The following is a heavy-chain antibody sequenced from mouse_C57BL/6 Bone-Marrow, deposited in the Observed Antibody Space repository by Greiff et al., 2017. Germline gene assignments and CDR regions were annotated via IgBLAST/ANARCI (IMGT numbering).Heavy chain of an antibody. Sequence: QVQLQQPGAELVKPGASVKLSCKASGYTFTSYWMQWVKQRPGPGLEWIGEIDPSDGYTNYNQKFKGKATLTVNTSSSTAYMQLSSLTSEDAAVYYCARDGYYPWFAYWGQGTLVTVSA. CDR2: IDPSDGYT. V-gene: IGHV1-50*01. D-gene: IGHD2-3*01. J-gene: IGHJ3*01. CDR1: GYTFTSYW. CDR3: ARDGYYPWFAY.